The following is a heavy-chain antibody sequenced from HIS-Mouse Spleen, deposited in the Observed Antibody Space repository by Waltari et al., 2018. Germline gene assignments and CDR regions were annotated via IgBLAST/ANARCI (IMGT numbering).Heavy chain of an antibody. CDR1: GFPFSSFW. Sequence: EVQLVESGGGLVQPGGSLRLPGAASGFPFSSFWMSWVRQAPGKGLEWVANIKQDGSEKYYVDSVKGRFTISRDNAKNSLYLQMNSLRAEDTAVYYCARGKGLGDYYYYGMDVWGQGTTVTVSS. CDR3: ARGKGLGDYYYYGMDV. CDR2: IKQDGSEK. J-gene: IGHJ6*02. V-gene: IGHV3-7*01. D-gene: IGHD3-16*01.